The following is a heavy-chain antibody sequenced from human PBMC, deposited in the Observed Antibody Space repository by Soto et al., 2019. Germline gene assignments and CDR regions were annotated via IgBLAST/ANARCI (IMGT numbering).Heavy chain of an antibody. D-gene: IGHD6-13*01. CDR3: AKGMGFTSAGTYYFDY. V-gene: IGHV3-9*01. CDR2: ISWNSGSI. CDR1: GFTFDDYA. J-gene: IGHJ4*02. Sequence: EVQLVESGGGLVQPGRSLRLSCAASGFTFDDYAMHWVRQAPGKGLEWVSGISWNSGSIGYADSVKGRFTIPRDNAKNSLYLQMNSLRAEDTALYYCAKGMGFTSAGTYYFDYWGQGTLVTVSS.